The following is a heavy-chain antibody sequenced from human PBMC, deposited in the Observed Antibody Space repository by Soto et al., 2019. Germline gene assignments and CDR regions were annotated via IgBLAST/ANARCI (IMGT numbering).Heavy chain of an antibody. CDR1: GGSINSGGYY. CDR3: ARATPSVATLGYGMDV. J-gene: IGHJ6*02. V-gene: IGHV4-31*03. CDR2: IYYTGST. D-gene: IGHD5-12*01. Sequence: QVQLQESGPGLVKPSQTLSLTCTVSGGSINSGGYYWNWIRQHPGRGLEWMGYIYYTGSTYYNQSMKSRVTFSIDTSRNPFSLKVNSVTAADTAVYYCARATPSVATLGYGMDVWGQGTTVVVSS.